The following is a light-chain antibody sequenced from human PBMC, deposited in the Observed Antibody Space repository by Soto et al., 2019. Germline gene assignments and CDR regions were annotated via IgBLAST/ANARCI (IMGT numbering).Light chain of an antibody. CDR3: AAWDDSLNGYVV. CDR2: SNN. V-gene: IGLV1-44*01. Sequence: QSVLTQPPSLSGTPGQRVTISCSGSTSNIAGNTVHWYQQLPGTAPKLLIYSNNQRPSGVPDRFSGSKSGTSASLAISGLQSEDEADYYCAAWDDSLNGYVVFGGGTKLTVL. CDR1: TSNIAGNT. J-gene: IGLJ2*01.